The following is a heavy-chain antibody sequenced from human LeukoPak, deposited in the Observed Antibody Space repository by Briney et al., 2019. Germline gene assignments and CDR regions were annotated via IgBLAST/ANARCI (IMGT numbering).Heavy chain of an antibody. Sequence: RASVKVSCKASGYTFTGYYMNWVRQAPGQGLEWMGRINPDSGVPNYSETFQGRFTMTRDTSMSTVYMELSSLRSDDTAIYYCPIYSYRVCRDYWGQGTLVTVSA. CDR3: PIYSYRVCRDY. CDR2: INPDSGVP. J-gene: IGHJ4*02. V-gene: IGHV1-2*02. CDR1: GYTFTGYY. D-gene: IGHD3-16*02.